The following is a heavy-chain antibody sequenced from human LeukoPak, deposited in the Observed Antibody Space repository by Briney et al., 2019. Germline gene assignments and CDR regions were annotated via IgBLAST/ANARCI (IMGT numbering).Heavy chain of an antibody. Sequence: GGSLRLSCAASGFTFSSYWMHWVRQSPGKGLVWVSRINSDESIINYADSVKGRFTISRDNAKSTLYLQVNSLRAEDTAVYYCVRETKRWLQDFYYFYMDVWGKGTTVTVSS. CDR1: GFTFSSYW. V-gene: IGHV3-74*01. D-gene: IGHD5-24*01. CDR3: VRETKRWLQDFYYFYMDV. CDR2: INSDESII. J-gene: IGHJ6*03.